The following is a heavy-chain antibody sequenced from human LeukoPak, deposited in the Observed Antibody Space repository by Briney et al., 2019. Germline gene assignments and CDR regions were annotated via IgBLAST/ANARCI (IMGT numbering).Heavy chain of an antibody. V-gene: IGHV1-18*01. CDR1: GYTFTSYG. J-gene: IGHJ5*02. CDR3: ARWGSSSWYRNNWFDP. CDR2: ISAYNGNT. Sequence: GASVKVSCKASGYTFTSYGISWVRQAPGQGLEWMGWISAYNGNTNYAQKLQGRVTMTTDTSTSTAYMELRSLRSDDTAVYYCARWGSSSWYRNNWFDPWGQGTLVTVSS. D-gene: IGHD6-13*01.